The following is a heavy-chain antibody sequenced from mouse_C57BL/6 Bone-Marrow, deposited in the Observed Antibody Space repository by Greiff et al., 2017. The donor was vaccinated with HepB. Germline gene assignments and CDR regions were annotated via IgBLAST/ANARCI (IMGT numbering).Heavy chain of an antibody. V-gene: IGHV1-19*01. Sequence: VHVKQSGPVLVKPGASVKMSCKASGYTFTDYYMNWVKQSHGKSLEWIGVINPYNGGTSYNQKFKGKATLTVDKSSSTAYMELNSLTSEDSAVYYCARSSHFDYWGQGTTLTVSS. CDR1: GYTFTDYY. CDR2: INPYNGGT. J-gene: IGHJ2*01. CDR3: ARSSHFDY. D-gene: IGHD6-1*01.